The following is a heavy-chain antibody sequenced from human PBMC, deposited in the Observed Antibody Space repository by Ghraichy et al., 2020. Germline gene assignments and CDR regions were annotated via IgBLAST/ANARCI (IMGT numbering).Heavy chain of an antibody. CDR3: ARDGGYGDSDY. CDR2: IYHSGNT. V-gene: IGHV4-30-4*01. Sequence: SETPSLTCTVSGGSITSGDSYWNWIRQPPGKGLEWIGYIYHSGNTYYNPSLKNRVTISVDTSKNHFSLNLSSVTAADTAVYYCARDGGYGDSDYWGQGTLVTVSS. J-gene: IGHJ4*02. D-gene: IGHD4-17*01. CDR1: GGSITSGDSY.